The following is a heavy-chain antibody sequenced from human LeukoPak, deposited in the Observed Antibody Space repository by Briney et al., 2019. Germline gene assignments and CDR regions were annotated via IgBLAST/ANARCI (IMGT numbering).Heavy chain of an antibody. CDR3: ARAIYGSGSYPYDY. Sequence: XETLSLTCTVSGGSISSSSYYWGWLRQPPGTGLEWLGSIYYSGSTYYNPSLKSRVTISVDTSKNQFSLKLSSVTAADTAVYYCARAIYGSGSYPYDYWGQGTLVTVSS. V-gene: IGHV4-39*07. CDR2: IYYSGST. J-gene: IGHJ4*02. CDR1: GGSISSSSYY. D-gene: IGHD3-10*01.